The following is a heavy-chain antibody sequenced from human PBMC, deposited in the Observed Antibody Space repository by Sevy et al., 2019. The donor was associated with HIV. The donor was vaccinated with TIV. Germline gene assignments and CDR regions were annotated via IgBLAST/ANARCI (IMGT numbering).Heavy chain of an antibody. J-gene: IGHJ6*02. V-gene: IGHV3-7*03. CDR1: GFTFSSYW. D-gene: IGHD4-17*01. Sequence: GGSLRLSCAASGFTFSSYWMSWVHQAPGKGLEWVANIKQDGSEKYYVDSVKGRFTISRDNAKNSLYLQMNSLRAEDTAVYYCASGGPTTVTTWFYYYYGMDVWGQGTTVTVSS. CDR2: IKQDGSEK. CDR3: ASGGPTTVTTWFYYYYGMDV.